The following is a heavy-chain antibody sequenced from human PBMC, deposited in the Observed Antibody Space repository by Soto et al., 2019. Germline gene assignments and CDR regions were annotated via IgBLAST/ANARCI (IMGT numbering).Heavy chain of an antibody. D-gene: IGHD2-15*01. Sequence: ASVKVSCKSSGYPFTSYVISWVRQAPGQGLEWMGWISAYNGNTNYAQKLQGRVIMTTDTSTSTAYMELRSLRSDDTAVYYCARVANYYCSGGSCYGDYWGQGTLVTVSS. CDR3: ARVANYYCSGGSCYGDY. J-gene: IGHJ4*02. CDR2: ISAYNGNT. CDR1: GYPFTSYV. V-gene: IGHV1-18*01.